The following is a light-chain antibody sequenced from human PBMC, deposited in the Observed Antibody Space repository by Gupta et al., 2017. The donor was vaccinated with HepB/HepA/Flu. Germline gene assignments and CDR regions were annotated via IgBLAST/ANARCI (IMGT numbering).Light chain of an antibody. CDR2: AAS. CDR3: QQSSSNPLT. CDR1: QSIAGF. J-gene: IGKJ4*01. Sequence: DIQMTQSPSSLSALVGDRVTITCRASQSIAGFLNWYQQKPGKAPKLLISAASTLQSGAPSRFSGSGSGTDFTLTINSLQSEDFATYYWQQSSSNPLTFGGGTKVEIK. V-gene: IGKV1-39*01.